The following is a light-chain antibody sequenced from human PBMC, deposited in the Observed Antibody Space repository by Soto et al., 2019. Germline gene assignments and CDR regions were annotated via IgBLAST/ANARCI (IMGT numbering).Light chain of an antibody. J-gene: IGKJ1*01. CDR1: QSVSSN. V-gene: IGKV3-15*01. CDR3: QQYNNWPRT. Sequence: EIVMTQSPATLSVSPGERATLSCRASQSVSSNLAWYQQKPGQAPRLLIYGASTRATGIPARLSCSGSGGEFTPNISSLQSEDFAVYYCQQYNNWPRTFGQGTKVEIK. CDR2: GAS.